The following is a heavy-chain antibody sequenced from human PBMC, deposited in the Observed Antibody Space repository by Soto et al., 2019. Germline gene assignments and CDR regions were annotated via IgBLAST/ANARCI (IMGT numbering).Heavy chain of an antibody. CDR1: GFTFSGSA. D-gene: IGHD3-3*01. V-gene: IGHV3-73*01. J-gene: IGHJ6*02. CDR2: IRSKANSYAT. CDR3: ISVIDIWSGYNYYYGMDV. Sequence: EVQLVESGGGLVQPGGSLKLSCAASGFTFSGSAMHWVRQASGKGLEWVGRIRSKANSYATAYAASVKGRFTISRDDSKNTAYLQMNSLKTEDTAVYYCISVIDIWSGYNYYYGMDVWGQGTTVTVSS.